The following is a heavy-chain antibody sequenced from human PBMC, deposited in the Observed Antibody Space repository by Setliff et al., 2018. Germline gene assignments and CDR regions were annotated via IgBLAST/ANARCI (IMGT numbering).Heavy chain of an antibody. CDR2: VYSDGET. Sequence: PSETLSLTCTVSGGFIYDHYWTWIRQPAGKGLQWIGRVYSDGETDYSPSLKSRDTISVDKSNNQFSLNLKSMTAADTALYFCARERQGGFLEWSPFDSWGQGILVTVSS. V-gene: IGHV4-4*07. CDR3: ARERQGGFLEWSPFDS. CDR1: GGFIYDHY. D-gene: IGHD3-3*01. J-gene: IGHJ4*02.